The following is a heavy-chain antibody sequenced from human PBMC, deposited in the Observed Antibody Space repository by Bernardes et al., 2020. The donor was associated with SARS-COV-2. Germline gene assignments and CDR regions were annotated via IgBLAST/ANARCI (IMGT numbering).Heavy chain of an antibody. V-gene: IGHV4-31*03. Sequence: SLTCTVSGGSISSGGYYWSWIRQHPGKGLEGIGYIYYSGSTCYNPSLKSRVTISVDTSKNQFSLKLSSVTAADTAVYYCARDYCSSTSCYDNNWFDPWGQGTLVTVSS. D-gene: IGHD2-2*01. J-gene: IGHJ5*02. CDR1: GGSISSGGYY. CDR2: IYYSGST. CDR3: ARDYCSSTSCYDNNWFDP.